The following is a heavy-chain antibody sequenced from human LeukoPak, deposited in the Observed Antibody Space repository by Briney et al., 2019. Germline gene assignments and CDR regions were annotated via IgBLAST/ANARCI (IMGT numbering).Heavy chain of an antibody. J-gene: IGHJ4*02. D-gene: IGHD2-2*01. Sequence: SGPTLVKPTQTLTLTCTFSGFSLSTSGVGVGWIRQPPGKALEWLALIYWNDDKRYSPSLKSRLTITKDTSKNQVILTMTNMDPVDTATYYCAHSDKYQLPFDYWGQGTLVTVSS. V-gene: IGHV2-5*01. CDR1: GFSLSTSGVG. CDR2: IYWNDDK. CDR3: AHSDKYQLPFDY.